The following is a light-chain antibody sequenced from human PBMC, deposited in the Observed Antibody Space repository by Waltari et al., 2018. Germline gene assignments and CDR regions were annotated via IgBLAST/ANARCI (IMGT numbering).Light chain of an antibody. Sequence: EIVMTQSPATLSVFPGERATLACRASQGIRSNLAWYQHKPGQAPRPLIYGASTRATGSPARFSGSGSGTEFTLTISSLQSEDFAVYFCQQYDNWLGTFGQGTKVEIK. CDR2: GAS. V-gene: IGKV3-15*01. CDR1: QGIRSN. CDR3: QQYDNWLGT. J-gene: IGKJ1*01.